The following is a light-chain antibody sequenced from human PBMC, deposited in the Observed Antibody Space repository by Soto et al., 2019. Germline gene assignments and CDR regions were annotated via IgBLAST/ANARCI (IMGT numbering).Light chain of an antibody. J-gene: IGLJ1*01. CDR1: SSDVGGYNY. Sequence: QSALTQPASVSGSPGQSITISCTGTSSDVGGYNYVSWYQQHPGKAHKLMIYDVSNRPSGVSNRFSGSKSGNTASLTISGLQAEDEADYYCISYTSSTQGVFGTGTKVTVL. V-gene: IGLV2-14*01. CDR3: ISYTSSTQGV. CDR2: DVS.